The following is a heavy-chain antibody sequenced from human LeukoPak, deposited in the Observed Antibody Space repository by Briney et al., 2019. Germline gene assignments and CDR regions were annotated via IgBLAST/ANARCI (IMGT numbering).Heavy chain of an antibody. CDR3: ARNDFWSGYYSYYYYYYMDV. CDR1: GGSISSYY. J-gene: IGHJ6*03. CDR2: IYYSGST. D-gene: IGHD3-3*01. Sequence: SETLSLTCTVSGGSISSYYWGWIRQPPGKGLEWIANIYYSGSTYSNPSLKSRVTISMDTSKNQFSLKLSSVTAADTAVYYCARNDFWSGYYSYYYYYYMDVWGKGTTVTVSS. V-gene: IGHV4-39*01.